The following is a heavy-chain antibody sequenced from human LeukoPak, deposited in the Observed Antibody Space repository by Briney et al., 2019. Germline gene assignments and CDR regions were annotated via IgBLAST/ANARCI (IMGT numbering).Heavy chain of an antibody. D-gene: IGHD2/OR15-2a*01. V-gene: IGHV4-39*01. CDR3: AKGGSTNFYYGDV. CDR1: GGSITNNNYY. J-gene: IGHJ6*02. Sequence: SETLSLTCTVSGGSITNNNYYWDWIRQPPGKGLEWIGDLYYSGSTHYNPSLKSRVTLSVDTSKNQFSLKLNSVTAADTAVYYCAKGGSTNFYYGDVWGQGTTVTVSS. CDR2: LYYSGST.